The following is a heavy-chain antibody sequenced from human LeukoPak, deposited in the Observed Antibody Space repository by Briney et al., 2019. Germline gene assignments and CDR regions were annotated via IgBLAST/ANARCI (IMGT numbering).Heavy chain of an antibody. D-gene: IGHD6-13*01. CDR1: GFTFSSYS. Sequence: GGSLRLSCAASGFTFSSYSMNWVRQAPGKGLVWVSSISSSSSYIYYADSVKGRFTISRDNAKNSLYLRMNSLRAEDTAVYYCARIGYSNEDYWGQGTLVTVSS. CDR2: ISSSSSYI. J-gene: IGHJ4*02. V-gene: IGHV3-21*01. CDR3: ARIGYSNEDY.